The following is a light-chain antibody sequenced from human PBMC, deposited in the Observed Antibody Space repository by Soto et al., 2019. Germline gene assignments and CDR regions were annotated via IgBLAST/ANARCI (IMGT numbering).Light chain of an antibody. Sequence: EIVLTQSPATLSLSPGERATLSCRASQNVSTYLAWYQQKPDQAPRRLIYDASNEATGFPARFSGSGSEAVFALFLGSLEPEDFAVYYCQQRTNLLTFGPGTKVDIK. CDR1: QNVSTY. CDR2: DAS. CDR3: QQRTNLLT. V-gene: IGKV3-11*01. J-gene: IGKJ3*01.